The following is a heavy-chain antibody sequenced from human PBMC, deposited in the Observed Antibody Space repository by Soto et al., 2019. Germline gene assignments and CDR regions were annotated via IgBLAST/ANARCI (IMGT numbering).Heavy chain of an antibody. Sequence: EVQLVEPGGGLVQPGGSLRLSCAASGFTVSSNYMSWVRQAPGKGLEWVSVIYSGGSTYYADSVKGRFTISRDNSKNTLYLQMNSLRAEDTAVYYCARDRSSSSSAFDIWGQGTMVTVSS. D-gene: IGHD6-6*01. CDR2: IYSGGST. J-gene: IGHJ3*02. V-gene: IGHV3-66*01. CDR3: ARDRSSSSSAFDI. CDR1: GFTVSSNY.